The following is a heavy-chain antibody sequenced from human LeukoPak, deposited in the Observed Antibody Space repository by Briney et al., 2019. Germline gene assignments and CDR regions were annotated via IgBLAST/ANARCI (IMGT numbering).Heavy chain of an antibody. J-gene: IGHJ4*02. CDR2: IGSASSYI. V-gene: IGHV3-21*01. Sequence: GGSLRLSCAASGFTLGGYYMNWVRQAPGKGLEWVSSIGSASSYIYYADSVKGRFTISRDNAKNSLYLQMSSLRAEDTAVYYCARWASNSHDCWGQGTLVTVSS. CDR3: ARWASNSHDC. D-gene: IGHD5-18*01. CDR1: GFTLGGYY.